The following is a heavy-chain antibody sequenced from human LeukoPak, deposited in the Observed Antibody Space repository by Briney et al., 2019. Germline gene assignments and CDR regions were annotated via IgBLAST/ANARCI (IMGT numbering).Heavy chain of an antibody. CDR2: ISAYKGNT. Sequence: ASVKVSCKASGYTFTSYGISWVRQAPGQELQWMGWISAYKGNTNYAQKLQGRVTMTTDTSTSTAYMELRSLRSDDTAVYYCARESIRYYFDHWGQGTLVTVSS. CDR3: ARESIRYYFDH. J-gene: IGHJ4*02. V-gene: IGHV1-18*01. D-gene: IGHD3-3*02. CDR1: GYTFTSYG.